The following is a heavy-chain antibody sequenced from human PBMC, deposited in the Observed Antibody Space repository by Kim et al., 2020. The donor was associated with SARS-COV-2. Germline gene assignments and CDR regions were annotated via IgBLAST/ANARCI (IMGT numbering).Heavy chain of an antibody. CDR1: GFTFSGSA. J-gene: IGHJ4*02. CDR2: IRSKANSYAT. V-gene: IGHV3-73*01. CDR3: TSHYYGSGSYSVIDY. D-gene: IGHD3-10*01. Sequence: GGSLRLSCAASGFTFSGSAMHWVRQASGKGLEWVGRIRSKANSYATAYAASVKGRFTISRDDSKNTAYLQMNSLKTEDTAVYYCTSHYYGSGSYSVIDYWGQGTLVTVSS.